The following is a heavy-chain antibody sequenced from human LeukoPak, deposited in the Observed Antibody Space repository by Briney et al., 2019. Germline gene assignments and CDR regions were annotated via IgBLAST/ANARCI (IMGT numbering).Heavy chain of an antibody. CDR3: ARDTYYYDSGGYDYYYGMDV. CDR2: IYSGGST. J-gene: IGHJ6*02. D-gene: IGHD3-22*01. CDR1: GFTVSSNY. Sequence: GGSLRLSCAASGFTVSSNYMSWVRQAPGKGLEWVSVIYSGGSTYYADSVKGRLTISRDNSKNTLYLQMNSLRAEDTAVYYCARDTYYYDSGGYDYYYGMDVWGQGTTVTVSS. V-gene: IGHV3-53*01.